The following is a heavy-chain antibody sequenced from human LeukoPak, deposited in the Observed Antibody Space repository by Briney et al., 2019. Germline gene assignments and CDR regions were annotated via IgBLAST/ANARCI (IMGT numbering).Heavy chain of an antibody. V-gene: IGHV1-8*01. CDR3: ARESPEDYHYYGMDV. J-gene: IGHJ6*02. Sequence: ASVKVSCRTSGYTFNSYDINWVRQATGQGLEWMGWMNPNRDNTGYAQKFQGRVTLTRNTSISTAYLELSSLRSEDTAVYYCARESPEDYHYYGMDVWGQGTTVTVSS. CDR1: GYTFNSYD. CDR2: MNPNRDNT.